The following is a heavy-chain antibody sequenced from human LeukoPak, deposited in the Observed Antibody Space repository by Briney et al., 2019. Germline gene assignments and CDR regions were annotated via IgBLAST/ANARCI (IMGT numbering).Heavy chain of an antibody. V-gene: IGHV4-39*01. J-gene: IGHJ4*02. CDR2: IYYSGNT. Sequence: PSETLSLTCTVSGGSVSTSSYFWGWIRQPPGRGLERIASIYYSGNTYYNPSLKSRVTISEDTSKNQFSLKLSSVTAADTAVYYCARQGDGYCSSTNCLYSFDYWGQGTLVTVSS. D-gene: IGHD2-2*03. CDR1: GGSVSTSSYF. CDR3: ARQGDGYCSSTNCLYSFDY.